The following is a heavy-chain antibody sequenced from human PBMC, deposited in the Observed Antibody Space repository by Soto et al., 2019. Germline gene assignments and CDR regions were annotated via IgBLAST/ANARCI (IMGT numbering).Heavy chain of an antibody. V-gene: IGHV3-21*01. Sequence: VQLVESGGGLVMPGGSLRLSCIASGFTFSTYSMNWVRQAPGKGLEWVSSIRRSGDYTYYADSLKGRFTISRANAKHSLSLQMISRRAEDTAVYYCARSTSLGGMDVWGQGTTVTVSS. J-gene: IGHJ6*02. D-gene: IGHD1-1*01. CDR3: ARSTSLGGMDV. CDR1: GFTFSTYS. CDR2: IRRSGDYT.